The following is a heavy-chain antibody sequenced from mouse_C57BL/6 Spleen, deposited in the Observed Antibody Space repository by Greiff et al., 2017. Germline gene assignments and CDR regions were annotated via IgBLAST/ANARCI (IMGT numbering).Heavy chain of an antibody. CDR3: ARRDLGRWYFDV. CDR2: ISSGSSTI. V-gene: IGHV5-17*01. J-gene: IGHJ1*03. Sequence: EVMLVESGGGLVKPGGSLKLSCAASGFTFSDYGMHWVRQAPEKGLEWVAYISSGSSTIYYADTVKGRFTISRDNAKNTLFLQMTSLRSEDTAMYDCARRDLGRWYFDVWGTGTTVTVSS. D-gene: IGHD4-1*01. CDR1: GFTFSDYG.